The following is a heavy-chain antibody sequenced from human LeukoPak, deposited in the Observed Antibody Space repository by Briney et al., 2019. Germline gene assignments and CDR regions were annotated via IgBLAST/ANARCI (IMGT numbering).Heavy chain of an antibody. V-gene: IGHV3-33*01. CDR3: ARDPEPSYCSGGSCYSGEDV. Sequence: PRGSLRLSCAASGFTFSSYGMHWVRQAPGKGLEWVAVIWYDGSNKYYADSVKGRFTISRDNSKNTLYLQMNSLRAEDTAVYYCARDPEPSYCSGGSCYSGEDVWGQGTTVTVSS. J-gene: IGHJ6*02. CDR1: GFTFSSYG. CDR2: IWYDGSNK. D-gene: IGHD2-15*01.